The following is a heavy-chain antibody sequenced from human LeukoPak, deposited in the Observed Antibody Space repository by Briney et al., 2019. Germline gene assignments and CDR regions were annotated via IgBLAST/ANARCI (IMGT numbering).Heavy chain of an antibody. D-gene: IGHD4-17*01. V-gene: IGHV1-18*01. CDR2: ISAYNGNT. Sequence: GASVKVSCKASGYTFTSYGISWVRQAPGQGLEWMGWISAYNGNTNYAQKLQGRVTMTTDTSTSTAYMELRSLRSDDTAVYYCARDLTTTDYYYYYMDVWGKGTTVTVSS. J-gene: IGHJ6*03. CDR3: ARDLTTTDYYYYYMDV. CDR1: GYTFTSYG.